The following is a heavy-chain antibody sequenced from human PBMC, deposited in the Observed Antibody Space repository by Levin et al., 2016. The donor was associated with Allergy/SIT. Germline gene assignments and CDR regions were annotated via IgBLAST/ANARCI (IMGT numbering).Heavy chain of an antibody. CDR3: ARGKRGNWNYHSWWFDP. CDR2: INHSGTT. V-gene: IGHV4-34*01. D-gene: IGHD1-7*01. CDR1: GVSFSDDY. J-gene: IGHJ5*02. Sequence: SETLSLTCGVYGVSFSDDYWTWIRQSPGNGLEWIGEINHSGTTNYSPSLKSRVTLSIDTSKKQVSLSLYSVTAADTAVYYCARGKRGNWNYHSWWFDPWGQGTLVTVSS.